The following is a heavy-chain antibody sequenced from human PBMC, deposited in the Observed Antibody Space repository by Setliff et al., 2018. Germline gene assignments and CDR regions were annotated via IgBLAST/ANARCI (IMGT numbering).Heavy chain of an antibody. D-gene: IGHD6-13*01. J-gene: IGHJ4*02. V-gene: IGHV3-21*01. CDR2: ISPSSSHI. CDR1: GFNFNSYW. Sequence: GGSLRLSCAGSGFNFNSYWMNWVRQVPGTGLEWVSSISPSSSHIYYADSVKGRFTISRDNAKNSLYLQMNSLRAEDTAVYYCAKDGSGSYDYLDYWGQGTLVTVSS. CDR3: AKDGSGSYDYLDY.